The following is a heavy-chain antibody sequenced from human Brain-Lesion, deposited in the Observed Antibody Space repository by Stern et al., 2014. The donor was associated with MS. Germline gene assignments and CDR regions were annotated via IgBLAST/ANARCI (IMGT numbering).Heavy chain of an antibody. CDR3: ATDLQQPLVDTFDI. D-gene: IGHD6-13*01. CDR1: GYTLTDFS. J-gene: IGHJ3*02. CDR2: FDPEDGES. Sequence: QVQLVQSGAEVKKPGASVKVSCKVSGYTLTDFSMHWVRQAPGKGLEWMGGFDPEDGESIYEQKFQGRVTMTEDTSTDTAYMELSSLRSEDTAIYYCATDLQQPLVDTFDIWGQGTMVTVSS. V-gene: IGHV1-24*01.